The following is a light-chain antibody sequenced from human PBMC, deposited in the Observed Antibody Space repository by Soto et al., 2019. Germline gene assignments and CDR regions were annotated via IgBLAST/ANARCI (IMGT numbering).Light chain of an antibody. Sequence: DFQMTQSPSTLSASVGDRVTITCRASQNIRSRLAWYQQKPGKAPKLLIYDASSLESGVPSRFSGSGSGTEFTLTISSLQPDDFATYYCQQYNSHWTFGQGTKVDIK. CDR3: QQYNSHWT. CDR2: DAS. J-gene: IGKJ1*01. CDR1: QNIRSR. V-gene: IGKV1-5*01.